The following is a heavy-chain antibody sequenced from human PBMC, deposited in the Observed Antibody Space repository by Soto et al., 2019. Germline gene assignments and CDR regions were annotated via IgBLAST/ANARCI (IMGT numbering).Heavy chain of an antibody. J-gene: IGHJ4*02. V-gene: IGHV3-23*01. D-gene: IGHD3-3*01. Sequence: LRLSCAASGFTFSHYYMTWIRQAPGKGLEWVSAISGSGGSTYCADSVKGRFTISRDNSKNTLYLQMNSLRAEDTAVYYCAKVRNYDFWSGYSYYFDYWGQGTLVTVSS. CDR1: GFTFSHYY. CDR3: AKVRNYDFWSGYSYYFDY. CDR2: ISGSGGST.